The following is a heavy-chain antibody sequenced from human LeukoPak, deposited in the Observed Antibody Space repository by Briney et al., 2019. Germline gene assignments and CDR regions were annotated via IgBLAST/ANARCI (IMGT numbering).Heavy chain of an antibody. CDR1: GFTFRSYD. CDR3: ARAADYYDRRGAFDI. CDR2: IGTAGDT. Sequence: GGSLRLSCAASGFTFRSYDMHWVRQATGKGLEWFSAIGTAGDTYYPGSVKGRFTISRENAKNSLYLQMNSLRAGDTAVYYCARAADYYDRRGAFDIWGQGTMVTVSS. D-gene: IGHD3-22*01. V-gene: IGHV3-13*01. J-gene: IGHJ3*02.